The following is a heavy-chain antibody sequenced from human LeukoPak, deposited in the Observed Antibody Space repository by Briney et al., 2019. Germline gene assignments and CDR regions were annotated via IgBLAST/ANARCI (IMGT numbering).Heavy chain of an antibody. D-gene: IGHD6-13*01. CDR2: INHSGST. Sequence: SETLSLTCAAYGGSFSGYYWTWIRQPPGKGLEWMGEINHSGSTNYNPSLKSRVTISVDTSKNQFSLKLSPVTAADTAVYYCARGRYELLSIAAAGREYWFDPWGQGTLVTVSS. CDR3: ARGRYELLSIAAAGREYWFDP. V-gene: IGHV4-34*01. J-gene: IGHJ5*02. CDR1: GGSFSGYY.